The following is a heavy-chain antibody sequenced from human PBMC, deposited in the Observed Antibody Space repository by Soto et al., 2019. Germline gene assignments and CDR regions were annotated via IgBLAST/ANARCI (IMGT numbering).Heavy chain of an antibody. Sequence: EVQLVESGGGLVKPGGSLRLSCAASGFTFSNAWMSWVRQAPGKGLEWGGRIKSKTDGGTRDYAAPVKGRFSISRDDAKNSLYLQMNSLKTEDIAVYYCTAGPDIVVVVAATMVGYWGQGTLVTVSS. V-gene: IGHV3-15*01. CDR3: TAGPDIVVVVAATMVGY. CDR1: GFTFSNAW. CDR2: IKSKTDGGTR. J-gene: IGHJ4*02. D-gene: IGHD2-15*01.